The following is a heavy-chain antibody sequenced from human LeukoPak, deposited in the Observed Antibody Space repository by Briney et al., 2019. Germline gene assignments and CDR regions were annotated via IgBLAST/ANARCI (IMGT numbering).Heavy chain of an antibody. D-gene: IGHD6-19*01. CDR1: GFTFSSSG. CDR3: ARDGYSSGWSGFDP. Sequence: GGSLRLSCAASGFTFSSSGMNWVRQAPGKGLEWVSYISSSSSTICSADSVKGRFTTSRDNAKNSLYLQMNSLRDEDTAVYYCARDGYSSGWSGFDPWGQGTLVTVSS. V-gene: IGHV3-48*02. J-gene: IGHJ5*02. CDR2: ISSSSSTI.